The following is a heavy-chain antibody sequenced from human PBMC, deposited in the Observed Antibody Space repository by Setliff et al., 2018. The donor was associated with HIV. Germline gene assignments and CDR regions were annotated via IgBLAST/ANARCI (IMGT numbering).Heavy chain of an antibody. D-gene: IGHD4-17*01. Sequence: QPPGKGLEWIGSIYHTGDTYDNPSLKNRVTISRDTSKDRFSLNLRSVTAADTAIYYCARHKTHDYDGNSVYFDYWGPGTLVTVS. CDR2: IYHTGDT. CDR3: ARHKTHDYDGNSVYFDY. V-gene: IGHV4-38-2*01. J-gene: IGHJ4*02.